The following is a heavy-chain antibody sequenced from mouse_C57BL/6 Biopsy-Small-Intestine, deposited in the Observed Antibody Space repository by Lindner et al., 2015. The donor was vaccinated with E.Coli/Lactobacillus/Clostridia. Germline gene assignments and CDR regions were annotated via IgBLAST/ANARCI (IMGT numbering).Heavy chain of an antibody. CDR2: FDPEDGET. D-gene: IGHD2-4*01. Sequence: SVKVSCKVSGYTLTELSMHWVRQAPGKGLEWMGGFDPEDGETIYAQKFQGRVTMTTDTSTTTAYMELRSLRSDDTAVYYCSVEMATITSVYWGQGTLITVSS. J-gene: IGHJ4*01. CDR1: GYTLTELS. V-gene: IGHV1-83*01. CDR3: SVEMATITSVY.